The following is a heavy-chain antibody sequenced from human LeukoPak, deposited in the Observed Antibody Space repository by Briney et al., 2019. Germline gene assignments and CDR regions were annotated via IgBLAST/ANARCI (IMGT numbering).Heavy chain of an antibody. D-gene: IGHD3-10*01. Sequence: PSQTLSLTCAVSGGSISSGGYSWSWIRQPPGKGLEWIGYIYHSGSTYYNPSLKSRVTISVDRSKNQFSLKLSSVTAADTAVYYCARGLMVRGVLFDYWGQGTLVTVS. V-gene: IGHV4-30-2*01. J-gene: IGHJ4*02. CDR1: GGSISSGGYS. CDR3: ARGLMVRGVLFDY. CDR2: IYHSGST.